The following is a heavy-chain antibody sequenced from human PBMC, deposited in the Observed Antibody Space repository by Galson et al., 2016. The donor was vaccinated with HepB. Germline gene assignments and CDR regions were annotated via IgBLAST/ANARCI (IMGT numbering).Heavy chain of an antibody. CDR3: ARTIKDNFGSGIRHGMDV. CDR2: IDWDDDK. CDR1: GFSLRTSRMC. D-gene: IGHD3-10*01. V-gene: IGHV2-70*01. Sequence: PALVTPTQTLTLTCTFSGFSLRTSRMCVSWIRQPPGKAPEWLALIDWDDDKYYSTYLQTRLTISNDTSKNQVVLKITNMDPVDTATYYCARTIKDNFGSGIRHGMDVWGQGTMVTVSS. J-gene: IGHJ6*02.